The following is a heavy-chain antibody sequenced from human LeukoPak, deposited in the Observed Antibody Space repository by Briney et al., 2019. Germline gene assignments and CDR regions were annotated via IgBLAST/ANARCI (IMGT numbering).Heavy chain of an antibody. CDR1: GFTFSSYA. V-gene: IGHV3-66*01. CDR3: AREPASGSTSQN. Sequence: GGSLRLSCAASGFTFSSYAMSWVRQAPGKGLEWVSVIYSGGSTYYADSVKGRFTVSRDNSKNTLYLQMNSLRAEDTAVYYCAREPASGSTSQNWGQGTLVTVSS. D-gene: IGHD2-2*01. J-gene: IGHJ4*02. CDR2: IYSGGST.